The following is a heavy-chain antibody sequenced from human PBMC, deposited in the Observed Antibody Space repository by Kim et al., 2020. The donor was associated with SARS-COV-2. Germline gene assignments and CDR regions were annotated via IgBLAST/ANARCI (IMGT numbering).Heavy chain of an antibody. CDR1: GGSFSGYY. CDR3: ARGRYYYGSGSYFDY. Sequence: SETLTLTCAVYGGSFSGYYWSWIRQPPGKGLEWIGEINHSGSTNYNPSLKSRVTISVDTSKNQFSLKLSSVTAADTAVYYCARGRYYYGSGSYFDYWGQGTLVTVSS. V-gene: IGHV4-34*01. CDR2: INHSGST. D-gene: IGHD3-10*01. J-gene: IGHJ4*02.